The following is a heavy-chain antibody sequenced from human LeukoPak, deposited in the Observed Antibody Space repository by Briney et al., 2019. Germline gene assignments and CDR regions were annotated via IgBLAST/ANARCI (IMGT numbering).Heavy chain of an antibody. CDR1: GGSISSYY. V-gene: IGHV4-59*12. J-gene: IGHJ4*02. Sequence: SETLSLTCTVSGGSISSYYWSWIRQPPGKGLEWIGYIYYSGSTNYNPSLKSRVTISVDTSKNQFSLKLSSVTAADTAVYYCARDYYILTGPFTLGYWGQGTLVTVSS. CDR3: ARDYYILTGPFTLGY. D-gene: IGHD3-9*01. CDR2: IYYSGST.